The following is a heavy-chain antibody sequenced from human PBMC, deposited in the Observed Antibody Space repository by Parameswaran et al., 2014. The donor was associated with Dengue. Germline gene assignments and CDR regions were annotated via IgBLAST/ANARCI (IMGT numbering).Heavy chain of an antibody. Sequence: WIRQPPGKGLEWVAIIYSDGKTQYYADSVKGRFTISRDPSQNTIYLQMNTLRVEDTAIYYCAKDHGIGLTTSLDFWGQGTPVTVSS. CDR2: IYSDGKTQ. V-gene: IGHV3-33*03. J-gene: IGHJ4*02. D-gene: IGHD4-11*01. CDR3: AKDHGIGLTTSLDF.